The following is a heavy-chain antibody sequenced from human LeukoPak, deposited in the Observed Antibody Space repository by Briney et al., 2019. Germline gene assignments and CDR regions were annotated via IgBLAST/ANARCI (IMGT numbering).Heavy chain of an antibody. Sequence: GGSLTLPCTASGFIFSSYGMHWVRQAPGKGLEWVAFIRYDGNNKYYADSVKGRFTISRDNSKNTLYVQMNSLRAEDTAVYYCAKDRGWELKLFDYWGQGTLVTVSS. J-gene: IGHJ4*02. CDR2: IRYDGNNK. CDR3: AKDRGWELKLFDY. D-gene: IGHD1-26*01. V-gene: IGHV3-30*02. CDR1: GFIFSSYG.